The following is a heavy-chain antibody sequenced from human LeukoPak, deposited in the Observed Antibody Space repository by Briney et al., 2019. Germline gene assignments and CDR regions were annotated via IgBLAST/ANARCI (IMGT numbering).Heavy chain of an antibody. CDR3: ARDFRYCTNGVCSIMSY. CDR2: INPNSGGT. CDR1: GYTFTGYY. J-gene: IGHJ4*02. Sequence: ASVKVSCKASGYTFTGYYMHWVRQAPGQGLEWMGRINPNSGGTNYAQKFQGRVTMTRDTSISTAYMKLSRLRSDDTAVYYCARDFRYCTNGVCSIMSYWGQGTLVTVSS. V-gene: IGHV1-2*06. D-gene: IGHD2-8*01.